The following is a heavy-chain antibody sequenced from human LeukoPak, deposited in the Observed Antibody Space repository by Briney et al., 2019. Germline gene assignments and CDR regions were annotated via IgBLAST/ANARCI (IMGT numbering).Heavy chain of an antibody. Sequence: GGSLRLSCTASGFTFRSYWMSWVRQAPGKGLEWVASINQHGSEKYYVDSVKGRLTISRDNAKNSLFLQLNSLRAEDTAVYYCARNVDAFDIWGQGTMVTVSS. V-gene: IGHV3-7*01. CDR2: INQHGSEK. CDR3: ARNVDAFDI. CDR1: GFTFRSYW. J-gene: IGHJ3*02.